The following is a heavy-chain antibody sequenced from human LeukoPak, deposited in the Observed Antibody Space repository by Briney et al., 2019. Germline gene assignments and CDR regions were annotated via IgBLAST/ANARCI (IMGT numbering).Heavy chain of an antibody. CDR2: ISGGGGTT. Sequence: PGGSLRLSCAASGFTFSSYAMSWVRQAPGKGLEWVLRISGGGGTTYYAASVKGRFTISRDNSKNTLYLQINSLRAEDTAVYYCAKDGADYDSDYFDYWGQGTLVTVSS. CDR3: AKDGADYDSDYFDY. V-gene: IGHV3-23*01. D-gene: IGHD3-3*01. J-gene: IGHJ4*02. CDR1: GFTFSSYA.